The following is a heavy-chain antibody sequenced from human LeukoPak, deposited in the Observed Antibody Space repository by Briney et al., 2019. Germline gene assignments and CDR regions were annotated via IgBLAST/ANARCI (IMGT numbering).Heavy chain of an antibody. J-gene: IGHJ4*02. CDR3: ARQTGSGLFILP. CDR2: IYYSGNT. V-gene: IGHV4-39*01. D-gene: IGHD3/OR15-3a*01. Sequence: SETLSLTCTVSGVSISSSNSYWGWIRQPPGQGLEWIGSIYYSGNTYYNASLKSQVSISIDTSKNQFSLRLTSVTAADTAVYYCARQTGSGLFILPGGQGTLVTVSS. CDR1: GVSISSSNSY.